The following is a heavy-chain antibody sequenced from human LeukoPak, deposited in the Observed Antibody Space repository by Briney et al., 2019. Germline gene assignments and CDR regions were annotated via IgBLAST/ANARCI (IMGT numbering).Heavy chain of an antibody. CDR3: ARGVAGSGSYYKWSPPYYFDY. CDR1: GYSISSSSYY. Sequence: SETLSLTCTVSGYSISSSSYYWGWIRQPPGKGLEWIGSIYYSGSTYYNPSLKSRVTISVDTSKNQFSLKLSSVTAADTAVYYCARGVAGSGSYYKWSPPYYFDYWGQGTLVTVSS. J-gene: IGHJ4*02. V-gene: IGHV4-39*01. CDR2: IYYSGST. D-gene: IGHD3-10*01.